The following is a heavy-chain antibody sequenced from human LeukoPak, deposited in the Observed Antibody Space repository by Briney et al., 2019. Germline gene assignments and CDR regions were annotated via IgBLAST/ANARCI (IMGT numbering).Heavy chain of an antibody. CDR2: INPSGGST. D-gene: IGHD1-26*01. CDR1: GYTFTGYY. V-gene: IGHV1-46*01. Sequence: ASVKVSCKASGYTFTGYYVQWVRQAPGQGLEWMGIINPSGGSTSYAQKFQGRVTMTRDMSTSTVYMELSSLRSEDTAVYYCGHSGSYSFPVDYWGQGTLVTVSS. CDR3: GHSGSYSFPVDY. J-gene: IGHJ4*02.